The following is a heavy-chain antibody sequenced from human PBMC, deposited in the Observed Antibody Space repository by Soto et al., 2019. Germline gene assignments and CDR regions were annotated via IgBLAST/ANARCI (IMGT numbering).Heavy chain of an antibody. D-gene: IGHD5-18*01. CDR3: ARSLHVDTARPFDY. J-gene: IGHJ4*02. V-gene: IGHV1-69*01. Sequence: QVQLVQSGAEVTKPGSSVKVSCKASGGTFSSYAISWVRQAPGQGLEWMGGIIPIFGTANYAQKFQGRVTITADESTSTAYMELSSLRSEDTAVYYCARSLHVDTARPFDYWGQGTLVTVSS. CDR2: IIPIFGTA. CDR1: GGTFSSYA.